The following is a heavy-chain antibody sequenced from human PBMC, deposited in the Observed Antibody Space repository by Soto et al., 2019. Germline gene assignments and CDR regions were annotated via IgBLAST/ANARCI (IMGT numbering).Heavy chain of an antibody. Sequence: QVQLVQSGAELKKPGSSVKVSCKASGGTFSSYTISWVRQAPGQGLEWMGWIIPILGIANYAQKFQVRVTITADKSTSTEYMELSSLRSEETAVYYCARDQGGVGATRWGQGTLVTVSS. V-gene: IGHV1-69*08. J-gene: IGHJ4*02. D-gene: IGHD1-26*01. CDR1: GGTFSSYT. CDR2: IIPILGIA. CDR3: ARDQGGVGATR.